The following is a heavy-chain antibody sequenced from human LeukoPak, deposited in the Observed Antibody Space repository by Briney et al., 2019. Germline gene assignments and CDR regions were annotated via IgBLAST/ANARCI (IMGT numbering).Heavy chain of an antibody. D-gene: IGHD3-10*01. J-gene: IGHJ3*02. V-gene: IGHV3-74*01. CDR3: AREKGIMVREMALDI. CDR2: INSDGSTT. CDR1: GFTFSSYW. Sequence: LAGGPLRLSCAASGFTFSSYWMHWVRHAPGKGLVWVSRINSDGSTTNSADSVKGRVTISRDNAKNTVYLQMNSLRAEDTAVYYCAREKGIMVREMALDIWGQGTMVTVSS.